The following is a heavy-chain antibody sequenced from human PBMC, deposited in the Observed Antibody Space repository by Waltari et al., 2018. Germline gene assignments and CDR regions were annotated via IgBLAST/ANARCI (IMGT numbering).Heavy chain of an antibody. D-gene: IGHD3-16*01. V-gene: IGHV4-59*01. CDR3: ARLYVMYYFLDP. Sequence: QVQLQQSGPGLVRPSETLSLNCTVSGESIRNNFWSWIRQSPDKGLEWLGHIAHTGTTKYNPSLNGRVTLSIDTATNQFSLKLKSVTSTDTALYFCARLYVMYYFLDPWGPGTLVTVSA. J-gene: IGHJ5*02. CDR2: IAHTGTT. CDR1: GESIRNNF.